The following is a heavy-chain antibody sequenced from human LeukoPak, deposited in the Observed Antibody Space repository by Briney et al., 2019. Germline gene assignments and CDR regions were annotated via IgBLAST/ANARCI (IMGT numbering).Heavy chain of an antibody. V-gene: IGHV3-23*01. J-gene: IGHJ4*02. D-gene: IGHD2-15*01. CDR3: AARPGEVAVPFDY. CDR1: GFTFSTFA. Sequence: PSGGSLRLSCAASGFTFSTFAMTWVRQAPGKGLEWVSLISGSGGITYYADSVNGRFTISRDNSKNTLYLQMHSLRAEDTAVYYCAARPGEVAVPFDYWGQGTLVTVSS. CDR2: ISGSGGIT.